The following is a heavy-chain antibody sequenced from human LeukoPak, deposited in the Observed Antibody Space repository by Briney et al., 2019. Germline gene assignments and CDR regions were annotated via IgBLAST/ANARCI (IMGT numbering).Heavy chain of an antibody. CDR3: ATVSYAPYDAFDI. CDR2: FDPEDGET. V-gene: IGHV1-24*01. Sequence: ASVKVSCKVSGYTLTELSMHWVRQAPGKGLEWMGGFDPEDGETIYAQKFQGRVTMTEDTSTDTAYMELSSLRSEDTAVYYCATVSYAPYDAFDIWGQGTMITVSS. J-gene: IGHJ3*02. D-gene: IGHD1-26*01. CDR1: GYTLTELS.